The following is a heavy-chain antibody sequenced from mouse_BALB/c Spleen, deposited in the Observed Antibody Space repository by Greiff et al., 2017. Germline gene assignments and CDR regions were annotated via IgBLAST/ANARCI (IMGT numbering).Heavy chain of an antibody. CDR1: GYTFTDYY. CDR2: IYPGSGNT. Sequence: VQLKESGPELVKPGASVKISCKASGYTFTDYYINWVKQKPGQGLEWIGWIYPGSGNTKYNEKFKGKATLTVDTSSSTAYMQLSSLTSEDTAVYFCARRGYTYAMDYWGQGTSVTVSS. J-gene: IGHJ4*01. CDR3: ARRGYTYAMDY. V-gene: IGHV1-84*02. D-gene: IGHD2-14*01.